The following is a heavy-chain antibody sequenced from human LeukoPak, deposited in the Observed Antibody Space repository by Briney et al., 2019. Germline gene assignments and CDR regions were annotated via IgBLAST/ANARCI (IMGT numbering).Heavy chain of an antibody. V-gene: IGHV3-49*04. CDR3: TKTYYDFWSGYYTGSYY. J-gene: IGHJ4*02. CDR2: IRSKAYGGKT. Sequence: PGGSLRLSCTASGFTFGDYAMSWVRQAPGKGLEWVGFIRSKAYGGKTEYAASVKGRFTISKDDSKSIAYLQMNSLKTEDSAVYYCTKTYYDFWSGYYTGSYYWGQGTLVTVSS. D-gene: IGHD3-3*01. CDR1: GFTFGDYA.